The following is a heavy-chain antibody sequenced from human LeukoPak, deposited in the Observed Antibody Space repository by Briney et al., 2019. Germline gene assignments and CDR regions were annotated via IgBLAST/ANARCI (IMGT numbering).Heavy chain of an antibody. V-gene: IGHV4-59*01. Sequence: SETLSLTCTVSGGSISSYYWSWLRQPPGKGLEWIGFIYYRVSTHYNPSLKSRVTISVNTSKNQFSLKLSSVTAADTAVYYCARDHPLRGYFDYWGQGTLVTASS. CDR3: ARDHPLRGYFDY. D-gene: IGHD4-17*01. CDR1: GGSISSYY. J-gene: IGHJ4*02. CDR2: IYYRVST.